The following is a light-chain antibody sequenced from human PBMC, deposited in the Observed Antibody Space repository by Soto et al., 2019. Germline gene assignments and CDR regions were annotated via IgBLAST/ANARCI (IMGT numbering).Light chain of an antibody. CDR1: RGISSN. V-gene: IGKV3-20*01. CDR2: GAS. CDR3: QQYGSSLWT. Sequence: IVMTQSPATLSVSPGERATLSCRASRGISSNLAWYRQKPGQAPRLLIYGASSRATGIPDRFSGSGSGTDFTLTISRLEPEDFAVYYCQQYGSSLWTFGQGTKVEIK. J-gene: IGKJ1*01.